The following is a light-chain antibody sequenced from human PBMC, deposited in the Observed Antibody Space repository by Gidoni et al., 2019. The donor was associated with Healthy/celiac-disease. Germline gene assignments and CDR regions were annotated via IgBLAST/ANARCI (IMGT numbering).Light chain of an antibody. CDR3: QQYGSSPPYT. CDR2: GAS. J-gene: IGKJ2*01. CDR1: QSVSSSY. Sequence: DIVLTQSPGTLSLSPGERATLSCRARQSVSSSYLAWYQQKPGQAPRLLIYGASSRATGIPDRFSGSGSGTDFTLTISRLEPEDFAVYYCQQYGSSPPYTFXXXTKLEIK. V-gene: IGKV3-20*01.